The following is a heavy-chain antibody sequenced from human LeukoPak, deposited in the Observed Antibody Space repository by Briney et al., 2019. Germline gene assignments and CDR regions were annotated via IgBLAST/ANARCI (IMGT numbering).Heavy chain of an antibody. CDR2: ISSSSTYT. J-gene: IGHJ3*02. Sequence: GGSLRLSCAASGFTFSDYYMTWIRQAPGKGLEWLSYISSSSTYTNYADSVKGRFTISRDNAKNSLYLQMNSLRAEDTAVYYCANLVEGYDFWSGYHDAFDIWGQGTMVTVSS. CDR3: ANLVEGYDFWSGYHDAFDI. D-gene: IGHD3-3*01. V-gene: IGHV3-11*06. CDR1: GFTFSDYY.